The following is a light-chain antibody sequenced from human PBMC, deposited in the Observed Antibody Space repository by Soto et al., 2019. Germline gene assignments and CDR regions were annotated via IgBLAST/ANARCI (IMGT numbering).Light chain of an antibody. CDR2: EVS. CDR1: SSDVGSYNL. Sequence: QSVLTQPASVSGSPGQSITISWTGTSSDVGSYNLVSWYQQHPGKAPKLMIYEVSKRPSGVSNRFSGSKSGNTASLTISGLQAEDEADYYCCSYAGSSTYVVFGGGTKLTVL. J-gene: IGLJ2*01. V-gene: IGLV2-23*02. CDR3: CSYAGSSTYVV.